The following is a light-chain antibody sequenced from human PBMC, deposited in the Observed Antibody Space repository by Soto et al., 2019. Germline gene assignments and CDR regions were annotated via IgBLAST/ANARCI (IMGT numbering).Light chain of an antibody. Sequence: IQLTQSPSFLPASVEDRVTITYRASQGISNYLAWYQQEPGNAPKLLIYATSTLQSGVPSRFSGSGSGTEFTLTISRLQPEDFASYYCQQLRSYPLTFGGGTKVDIK. CDR3: QQLRSYPLT. J-gene: IGKJ4*02. CDR1: QGISNY. CDR2: ATS. V-gene: IGKV1-9*01.